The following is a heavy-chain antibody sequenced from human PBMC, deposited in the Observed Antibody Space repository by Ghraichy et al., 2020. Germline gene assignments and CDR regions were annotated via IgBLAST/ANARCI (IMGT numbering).Heavy chain of an antibody. D-gene: IGHD3-9*01. V-gene: IGHV3-30*18. J-gene: IGHJ4*02. Sequence: GGSLRLSCAASGFTFSYYALHWVRQAPGKGLEWVTVISYDGSNKYYADSVKGRFTISRDNSKNTLYLQMNSLRAEDTAVYYCAKDSELNWFNIDCWGRGTLVTFSS. CDR3: AKDSELNWFNIDC. CDR1: GFTFSYYA. CDR2: ISYDGSNK.